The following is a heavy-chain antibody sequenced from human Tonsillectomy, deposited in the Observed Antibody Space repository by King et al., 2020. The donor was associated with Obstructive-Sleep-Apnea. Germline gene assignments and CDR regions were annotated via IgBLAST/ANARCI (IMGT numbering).Heavy chain of an antibody. CDR2: ISYDGNNE. D-gene: IGHD6-13*01. V-gene: IGHV3-30-3*01. J-gene: IGHJ4*02. CDR3: ARDLSAVQIY. CDR1: GFIFSNYA. Sequence: VQLVEAGGGVIQPGRSLRLSCAASGFIFSNYAMHWVRQAPGKGLEWVALISYDGNNEYYADSVKGRFTISRDKSKNTLYLQMDSLRGEDTAVDYCARDLSAVQIYWGQGTLVTVSS.